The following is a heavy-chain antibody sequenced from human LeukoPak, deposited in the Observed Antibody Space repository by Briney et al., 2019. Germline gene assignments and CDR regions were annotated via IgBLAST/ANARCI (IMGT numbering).Heavy chain of an antibody. CDR3: ARDYYGSGSYSANDY. J-gene: IGHJ4*02. D-gene: IGHD3-10*01. CDR2: ISSSSSTI. CDR1: GFTFSSYS. Sequence: GGSLRLSCAASGFTFSSYSMNWVRQAPGKGLEWVSYISSSSSTIYYADSVKGRFTISRDNAKNSLYLQMNSLRAEDTAVYYCARDYYGSGSYSANDYWGQGTLVTVSS. V-gene: IGHV3-48*01.